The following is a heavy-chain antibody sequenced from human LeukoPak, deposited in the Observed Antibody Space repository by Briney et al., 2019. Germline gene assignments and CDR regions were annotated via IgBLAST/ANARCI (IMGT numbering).Heavy chain of an antibody. V-gene: IGHV3-30*02. CDR1: GFIFNTYG. D-gene: IGHD6-25*01. J-gene: IGHJ4*02. CDR3: AKGERRFDY. CDR2: IRYDGSDK. Sequence: PGGSLRLSCAASGFIFNTYGMHWVRQAPGKGLEWVAFIRYDGSDKYYADSVKGRFTISRDNSKNTLYLQMNSLRPEDTAVYYCAKGERRFDYWGQGTLVTVSS.